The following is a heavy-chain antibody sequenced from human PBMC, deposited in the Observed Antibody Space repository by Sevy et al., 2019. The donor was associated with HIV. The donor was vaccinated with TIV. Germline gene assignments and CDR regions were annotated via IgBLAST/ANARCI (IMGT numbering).Heavy chain of an antibody. J-gene: IGHJ4*02. CDR2: IYPGDSDT. CDR3: ARLIYYGSGSYYPLDY. V-gene: IGHV5-51*01. CDR1: GYSFTSYW. Sequence: GESLKISWKGSGYSFTSYWIGWVRQMPGKGLEWMGIIYPGDSDTRYSPSFQGQVTISADKSISTAYLQWSSLKASDTAMYYCARLIYYGSGSYYPLDYWGQGTLVTVSS. D-gene: IGHD3-10*01.